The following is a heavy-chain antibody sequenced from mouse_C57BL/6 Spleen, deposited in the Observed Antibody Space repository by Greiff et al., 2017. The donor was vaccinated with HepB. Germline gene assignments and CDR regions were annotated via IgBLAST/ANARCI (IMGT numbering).Heavy chain of an antibody. D-gene: IGHD1-1*01. V-gene: IGHV14-4*01. J-gene: IGHJ3*01. CDR3: TFYYYGSPFAY. CDR1: GFNIKDDY. Sequence: EVKVVESGAELVRPGASVKLSCTASGFNIKDDYMHWVKQRPEQGLEWIGWIDPENGDTEYASKFQGKATITADTSSNTAYLQLSSLTSEDTAVYYCTFYYYGSPFAYWGQGTLVTVSA. CDR2: IDPENGDT.